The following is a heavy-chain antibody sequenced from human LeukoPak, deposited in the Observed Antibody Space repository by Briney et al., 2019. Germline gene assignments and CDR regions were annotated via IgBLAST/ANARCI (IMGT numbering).Heavy chain of an antibody. CDR3: ARDDSYDSSGYSWKGGYNWFDP. CDR1: GGSISSSSYY. V-gene: IGHV4-39*07. D-gene: IGHD3-22*01. CDR2: IYYSGST. Sequence: SETLSLTCTVSGGSISSSSYYWGWLRQPPGTGLEWIGSIYYSGSTYYNPSLKSRVTISVDTSKNQFSLKRSSVTAADTAVYYCARDDSYDSSGYSWKGGYNWFDPWGQGTLVTVSS. J-gene: IGHJ5*02.